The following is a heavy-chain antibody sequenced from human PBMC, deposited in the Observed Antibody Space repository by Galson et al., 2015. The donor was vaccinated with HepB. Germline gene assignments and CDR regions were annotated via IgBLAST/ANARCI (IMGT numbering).Heavy chain of an antibody. V-gene: IGHV3-33*01. CDR3: ARAGIGWLCDY. D-gene: IGHD1-26*01. J-gene: IGHJ4*02. Sequence: SLRLSCAASGFTFSSYGMHWVRQAPGKGLEWVAVIWYDGSNKYYADSVKGRFTISRDNSKNTLYLQMNSLRAEDTAVYYCARAGIGWLCDYWGQGTLVTVSS. CDR2: IWYDGSNK. CDR1: GFTFSSYG.